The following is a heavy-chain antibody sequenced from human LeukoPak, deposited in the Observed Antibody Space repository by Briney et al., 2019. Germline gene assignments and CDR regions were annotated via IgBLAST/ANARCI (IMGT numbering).Heavy chain of an antibody. CDR3: AKEAPYYYGSGSRGAFDI. CDR1: GFTFSSYA. J-gene: IGHJ3*02. CDR2: ISGSGGST. Sequence: PGGSLRLSCAASGFTFSSYAMSWVRQAPGKGLEWVSAISGSGGSTYYADSVKGRFTISRDNSKNTLYLQMNSLRAEDTAVYYCAKEAPYYYGSGSRGAFDIWGQGTMVTVSS. D-gene: IGHD3-10*01. V-gene: IGHV3-23*01.